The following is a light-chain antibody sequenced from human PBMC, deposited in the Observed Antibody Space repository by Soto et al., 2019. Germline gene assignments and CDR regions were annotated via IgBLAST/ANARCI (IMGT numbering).Light chain of an antibody. CDR1: QGISNF. Sequence: DIQMTQSPSSLSASVGDRVTITCRASQGISNFLAWYQQKPGKVPKLLISAASTLQSGVPSRFSGSGSGTDFTHTITSLQPEDVATYYYQKYSSVITFGQGTRLEIK. CDR3: QKYSSVIT. J-gene: IGKJ5*01. CDR2: AAS. V-gene: IGKV1-27*01.